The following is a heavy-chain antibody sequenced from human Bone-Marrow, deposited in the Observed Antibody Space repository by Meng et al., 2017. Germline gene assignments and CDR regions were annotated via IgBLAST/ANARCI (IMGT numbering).Heavy chain of an antibody. CDR1: GGSIRSSNW. CDR2: IYPSGST. CDR3: AIEYSSGIDY. V-gene: IGHV4-4*02. J-gene: IGHJ4*02. Sequence: QVQLQGPCPGLGKPSGTLSLTCAASGGSIRSSNWWRWVRQPPGKGLEWIGEIYPSGSTNYNPSLKSRVTISVDKSKNQFSLKLGSVTAADTAVYYCAIEYSSGIDYWGQGTLVTVSS. D-gene: IGHD6-19*01.